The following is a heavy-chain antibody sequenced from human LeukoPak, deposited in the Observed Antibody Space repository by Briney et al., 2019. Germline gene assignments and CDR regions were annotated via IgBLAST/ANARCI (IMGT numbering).Heavy chain of an antibody. CDR2: INHSGST. Sequence: PSETLSLTCAVYGGSFSGYYWSWIRQPPGKGLEWIGEINHSGSTNYNPSPKSRVTMSLGTSKNQFSLKLSSVTAADTAVYYCAREEVPHGFDIWGQGTMVTVSS. CDR3: AREEVPHGFDI. J-gene: IGHJ3*02. V-gene: IGHV4-34*01. CDR1: GGSFSGYY.